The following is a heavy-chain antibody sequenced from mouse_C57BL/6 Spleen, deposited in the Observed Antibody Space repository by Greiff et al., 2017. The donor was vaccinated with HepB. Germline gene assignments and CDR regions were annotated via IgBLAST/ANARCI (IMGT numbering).Heavy chain of an antibody. CDR1: GYTFTSYG. CDR3: AREVITTVVAYFYYFDY. Sequence: QVQLQQSGAELARPGASVKLSCKASGYTFTSYGISWVKQRTGQGLEWIGEIYPRSGNTYYNEKFKGKATLTADKSSSTAYMELCSLTSEDSAVYFCAREVITTVVAYFYYFDYWGQGTTLTVSS. CDR2: IYPRSGNT. V-gene: IGHV1-81*01. D-gene: IGHD1-1*01. J-gene: IGHJ2*01.